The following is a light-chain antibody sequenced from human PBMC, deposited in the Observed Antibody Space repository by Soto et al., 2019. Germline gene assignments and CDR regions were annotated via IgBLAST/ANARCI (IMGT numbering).Light chain of an antibody. CDR1: QSVSSF. CDR3: EQRSNWPLA. J-gene: IGKJ4*01. Sequence: EIVLTQSPATLSLSPGERATLSCRASQSVSSFLAWYQQKPGQAPRLRIYDASNRATGIPARFSGSGSGTDFALTISNLEPSELAVYFCEQRSNWPLAFGGGPKSDIK. V-gene: IGKV3-11*01. CDR2: DAS.